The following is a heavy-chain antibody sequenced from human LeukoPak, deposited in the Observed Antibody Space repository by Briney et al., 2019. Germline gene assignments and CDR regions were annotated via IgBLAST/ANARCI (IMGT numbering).Heavy chain of an antibody. V-gene: IGHV3-74*01. CDR3: IRVPY. Sequence: QPGGSLRLSCAVSGLTFNKYYMHWVRQAPGKGLVWVSRISSDGSNTNYADSVKGRFTISRDNAKNTLYLQMNSLRAEDTAVYYCIRVPYWGQGALVTVSS. CDR2: ISSDGSNT. CDR1: GLTFNKYY. J-gene: IGHJ4*02.